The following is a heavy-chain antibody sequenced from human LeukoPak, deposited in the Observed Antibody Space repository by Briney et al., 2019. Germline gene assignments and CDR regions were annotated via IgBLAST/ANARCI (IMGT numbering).Heavy chain of an antibody. V-gene: IGHV4-59*01. CDR3: ARTYGSSGLGYFDL. D-gene: IGHD6-13*01. CDR1: GGSISSYY. J-gene: IGHJ2*01. CDR2: VHYSGST. Sequence: SETLSLTRTVSGGSISSYYWCWIQQPPGRRLEWIGYVHYSGSTNYSPSLKSRLTISVDTSKNQFSLKLSSVTAADTALYYCARTYGSSGLGYFDLWGRGTLVSVSS.